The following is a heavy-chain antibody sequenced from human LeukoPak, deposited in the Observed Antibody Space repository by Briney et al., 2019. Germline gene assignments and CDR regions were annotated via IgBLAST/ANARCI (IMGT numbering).Heavy chain of an antibody. CDR3: ARVQYGYDSSGLDY. V-gene: IGHV3-53*01. CDR1: GFTVSSNY. Sequence: GGSLRLSCAASGFTVSSNYMSWVRQAPGKGLEWVSVIYSGGSTYYADSVKGRFTISRDHSKNTLYLQMSSLRAEDTAVYYCARVQYGYDSSGLDYWGQGTLVTVSS. J-gene: IGHJ4*02. D-gene: IGHD3-22*01. CDR2: IYSGGST.